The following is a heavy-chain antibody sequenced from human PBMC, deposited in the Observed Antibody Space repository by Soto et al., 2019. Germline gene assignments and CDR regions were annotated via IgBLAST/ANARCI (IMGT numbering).Heavy chain of an antibody. V-gene: IGHV3-64*01. CDR2: ISSDGGST. Sequence: EVQLVESGGGLVQPGGSLRLSCVASGFTFSNYAMHWVRQAPGKGLEYVSAISSDGGSTYYANSVKGRFTISRDNSKNTLYLQMGSLRVDDMAVYYCARDGSMRYFDYWGQGTLVTVSS. CDR1: GFTFSNYA. J-gene: IGHJ4*02. CDR3: ARDGSMRYFDY.